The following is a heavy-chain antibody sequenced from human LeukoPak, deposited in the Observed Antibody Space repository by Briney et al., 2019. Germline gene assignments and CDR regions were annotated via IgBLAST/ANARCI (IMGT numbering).Heavy chain of an antibody. CDR2: INPNSGGT. D-gene: IGHD2-2*01. J-gene: IGHJ3*02. CDR3: ARAESRYCSSTSCYYAFDI. CDR1: GYTFTGYY. Sequence: GASVKVSCKASGYTFTGYYMHWVRQAPGQGLEWMGWINPNSGGTNYAQKFQGRVTMTRGTSISTAYMELSRLRSDDTAVYYCARAESRYCSSTSCYYAFDIWGQGTMVTVSS. V-gene: IGHV1-2*02.